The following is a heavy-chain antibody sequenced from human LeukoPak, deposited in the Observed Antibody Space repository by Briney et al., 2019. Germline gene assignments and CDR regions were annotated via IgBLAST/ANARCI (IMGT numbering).Heavy chain of an antibody. J-gene: IGHJ6*03. Sequence: PGGSLRLSCAASGFTFDDYGMSWVRQAPGKGLEWVSGINWNDGSTGYADSVKGRFTISRDNAKNSLYLQMNSLRAEDTALYYCARVDTAMVNFGGYYYYMDVWGKGTTVTVSS. CDR1: GFTFDDYG. D-gene: IGHD5-18*01. CDR3: ARVDTAMVNFGGYYYYMDV. CDR2: INWNDGST. V-gene: IGHV3-20*04.